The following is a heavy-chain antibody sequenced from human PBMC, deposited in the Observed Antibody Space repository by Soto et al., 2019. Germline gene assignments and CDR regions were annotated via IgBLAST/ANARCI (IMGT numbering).Heavy chain of an antibody. CDR3: AKGNGYYYYYYMDV. V-gene: IGHV3-23*01. D-gene: IGHD2-8*01. CDR1: GFTFSSYA. CDR2: ISGSGGST. J-gene: IGHJ6*03. Sequence: EVQLLESGGGLVQPGGSLRLSCAASGFTFSSYAMSWVRQAPGKGLEWVSAISGSGGSTYYADSVKGRFTIASDNSKNTLYLQMNSLRAEDTDVYYCAKGNGYYYYYYMDVWGKGTTVTVSS.